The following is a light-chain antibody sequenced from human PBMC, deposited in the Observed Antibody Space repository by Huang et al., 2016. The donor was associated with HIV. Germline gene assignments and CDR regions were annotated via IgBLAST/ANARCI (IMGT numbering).Light chain of an antibody. J-gene: IGKJ4*01. Sequence: EIVLTQSPGTLSLSPGERAALSCRASQSVTSNFLAWYQQKSGQAPRLVIYGASSRAIGIPDKFSGSGSGTNFTLTISRLEPEDFAVYYCQQYVTSPLTFGGGTKVEIK. CDR1: QSVTSNF. V-gene: IGKV3-20*01. CDR3: QQYVTSPLT. CDR2: GAS.